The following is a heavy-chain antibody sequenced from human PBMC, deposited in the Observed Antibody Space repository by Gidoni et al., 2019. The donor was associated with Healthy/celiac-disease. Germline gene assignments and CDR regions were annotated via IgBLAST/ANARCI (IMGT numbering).Heavy chain of an antibody. CDR2: IIPIFGTA. CDR3: ARDPHYYDSSGYHAFDI. V-gene: IGHV1-69*01. J-gene: IGHJ3*02. D-gene: IGHD3-22*01. CDR1: GGTFSSYA. Sequence: QVQLVQSGAEVKKPGSSVKVSCKASGGTFSSYAISWVRQAPGQGLEWMGGIIPIFGTANYAQKFQGRVTITADESTSTAYMELSSLRSEDTAVYYCARDPHYYDSSGYHAFDIWGQGTMVTVSS.